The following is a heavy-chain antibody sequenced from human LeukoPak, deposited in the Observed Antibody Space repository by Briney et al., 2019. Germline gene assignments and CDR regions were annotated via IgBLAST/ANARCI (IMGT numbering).Heavy chain of an antibody. CDR3: ASSIAARPQYYYYYMDV. CDR2: IIPIFGTA. D-gene: IGHD6-6*01. V-gene: IGHV1-69*05. CDR1: GGTSSSYA. J-gene: IGHJ6*03. Sequence: GASVKVSCKASGGTSSSYAISWVRQAPGQGLEWMGGIIPIFGTANYAQKFQGRVTITTDESTSTAYMELSSLRSEDTAVYYCASSIAARPQYYYYYMDVWGKGTTVTVSS.